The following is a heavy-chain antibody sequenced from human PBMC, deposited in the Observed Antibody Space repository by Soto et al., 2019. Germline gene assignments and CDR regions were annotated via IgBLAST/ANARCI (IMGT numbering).Heavy chain of an antibody. V-gene: IGHV3-21*01. Sequence: WGSLRLSCAASGFTFNTYSMNWVRQAPGKGLEWVSFITSSSSSIYYADSVKGRFTVSRDNAKNSLYLQMNSMRAEDTAVYYCARDYGSYSAYWGQGTLVTVSS. D-gene: IGHD1-26*01. CDR1: GFTFNTYS. CDR3: ARDYGSYSAY. J-gene: IGHJ4*02. CDR2: ITSSSSSI.